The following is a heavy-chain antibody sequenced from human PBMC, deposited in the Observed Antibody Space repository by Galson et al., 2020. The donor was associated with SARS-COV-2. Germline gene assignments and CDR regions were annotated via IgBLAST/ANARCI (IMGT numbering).Heavy chain of an antibody. V-gene: IGHV3-30*04. D-gene: IGHD1-26*01. CDR3: ARVRGGSYWGDFDY. CDR1: GFTFSSYA. J-gene: IGHJ4*02. CDR2: ILYDGSNK. Sequence: GGSLRLSCAASGFTFSSYAMHWVRQAPGKGLEWVAVILYDGSNKYYADSVKGRFTISRDNSKNTLYLQMNSLRAEDTAVYYCARVRGGSYWGDFDYWGQGTLVTFSS.